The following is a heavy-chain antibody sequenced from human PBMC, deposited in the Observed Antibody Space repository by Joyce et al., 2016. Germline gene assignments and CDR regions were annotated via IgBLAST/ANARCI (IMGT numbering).Heavy chain of an antibody. J-gene: IGHJ4*02. V-gene: IGHV3-30*18. CDR3: AKEGYSSKWSFDS. Sequence: QVQLVESGGGVVQPGRSLGLSCAASGVTFSSYGIHWVRQAPGKGLEWVAVVSGGGNTKYYADSVKRRFTISRDNSKNTLHLQMNSLRPEDTAVYFCAKEGYSSKWSFDSWGQGTSITVSS. CDR1: GVTFSSYG. CDR2: VSGGGNTK. D-gene: IGHD6-13*01.